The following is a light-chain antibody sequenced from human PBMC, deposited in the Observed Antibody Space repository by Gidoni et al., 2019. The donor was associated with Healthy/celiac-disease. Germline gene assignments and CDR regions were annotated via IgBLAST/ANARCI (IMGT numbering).Light chain of an antibody. CDR1: QSVSSY. J-gene: IGKJ2*01. V-gene: IGKV3-11*01. Sequence: EIVLPQSPATLSLSPGERATLSCRASQSVSSYLAWYQQKPGQAPRLLIYDASNRATGIPARFSGSGSGTDFTLTISSLEPEDFAVYYCQQRSNPYTFXQXTKLEIK. CDR2: DAS. CDR3: QQRSNPYT.